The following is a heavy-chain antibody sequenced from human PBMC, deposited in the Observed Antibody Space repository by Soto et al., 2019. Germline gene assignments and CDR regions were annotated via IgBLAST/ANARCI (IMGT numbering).Heavy chain of an antibody. V-gene: IGHV1-69*01. J-gene: IGHJ4*02. CDR3: ARGGIVAVPAALSSYHDYTNYRFDS. CDR2: IIPMFAAS. CDR1: GGSFSDFA. D-gene: IGHD2-15*01. Sequence: QVQLAQSGAEVRKPGSSVKVSCGASGGSFSDFAFSWVRQAPGQGLEWMGGIIPMFAASKYAQRFQDRVTITADESTQRVFLAPSSLTSDDTATYYCARGGIVAVPAALSSYHDYTNYRFDSWGQGTLVTVSS.